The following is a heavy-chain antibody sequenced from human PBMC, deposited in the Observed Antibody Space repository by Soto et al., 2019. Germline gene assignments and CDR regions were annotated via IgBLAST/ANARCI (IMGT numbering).Heavy chain of an antibody. V-gene: IGHV3-21*01. CDR3: AGSDCTGTSSSGVWFDP. J-gene: IGHJ5*02. CDR1: GFSFSNYG. Sequence: EVQLVESGGGLVKPGGSLRLSFAASGFSFSNYGMNWVRQAPGRGLEWVASISSSSSYISYAGSVKGRFTISRDNAKNSGCVPMNRLRGEDTAVYDCAGSDCTGTSSSGVWFDPWGQGPLVTVSS. D-gene: IGHD2-2*01. CDR2: ISSSSSYI.